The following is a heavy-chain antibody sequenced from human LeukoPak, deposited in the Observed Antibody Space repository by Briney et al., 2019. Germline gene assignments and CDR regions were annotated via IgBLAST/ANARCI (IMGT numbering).Heavy chain of an antibody. D-gene: IGHD6-13*01. J-gene: IGHJ5*02. CDR1: GYTFTDYY. Sequence: ASVKVSCKASGYTFTDYYINWVRQAPGQGLEWMGWINPNCGGTNYALKFQGRVTMTRDTSIRTAYMELSRLRSDDTAVYYCARGRSSSWYNWFDPWGQGTLVTVSS. V-gene: IGHV1-2*02. CDR2: INPNCGGT. CDR3: ARGRSSSWYNWFDP.